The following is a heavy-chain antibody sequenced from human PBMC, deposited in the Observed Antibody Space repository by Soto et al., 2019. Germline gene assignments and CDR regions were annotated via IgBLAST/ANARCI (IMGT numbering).Heavy chain of an antibody. V-gene: IGHV4-59*01. J-gene: IGHJ4*02. D-gene: IGHD3-10*01. CDR1: GGSISSYY. CDR2: IYYSGST. CDR3: ARRVKYGSGRRPAYCFDY. Sequence: SETLSLTCTVSGGSISSYYWSWIRQPPGKGLEWIGYIYYSGSTNYNPSLKSRVTISVDTSKNQFSLKLSSVTAADTAMYYCARRVKYGSGRRPAYCFDYWGQGTLVTVSS.